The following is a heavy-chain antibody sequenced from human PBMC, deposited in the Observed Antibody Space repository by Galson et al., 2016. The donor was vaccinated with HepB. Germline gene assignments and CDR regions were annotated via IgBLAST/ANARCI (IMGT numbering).Heavy chain of an antibody. V-gene: IGHV4-34*01. CDR1: GGSFRSYY. CDR2: INYGGST. Sequence: ETLSLTCAVYGGSFRSYYWSWMHQTREKGLEWVGEINYGGSTNHNPSLKSRVIISIDTSQNQFSLKLSSATAADTAVYYFARGNRPLRSNYYGYNWFDPWGQGTPVTVSS. D-gene: IGHD4-11*01. CDR3: ARGNRPLRSNYYGYNWFDP. J-gene: IGHJ5*02.